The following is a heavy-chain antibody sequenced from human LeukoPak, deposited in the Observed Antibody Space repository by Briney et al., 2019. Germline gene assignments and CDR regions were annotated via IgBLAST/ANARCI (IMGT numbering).Heavy chain of an antibody. Sequence: SKILSLTCAVYGGSFSGYYWSWIRQPPGKGLEWIGEINHRGIIDYNPSLKSRVTISVDTSKNHFSLKLSSVTAADTAVYYCARGFCSSTSCDASDAFDVWGQGTMVTVSS. CDR2: INHRGII. CDR3: ARGFCSSTSCDASDAFDV. J-gene: IGHJ3*01. V-gene: IGHV4-34*01. CDR1: GGSFSGYY. D-gene: IGHD2-2*01.